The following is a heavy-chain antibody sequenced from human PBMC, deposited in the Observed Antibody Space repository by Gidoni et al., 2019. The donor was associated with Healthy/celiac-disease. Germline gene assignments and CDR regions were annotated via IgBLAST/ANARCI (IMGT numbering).Heavy chain of an antibody. Sequence: QLQLQESGPGLVKPSETLSLTCTVSGGSISSSSYYWGWIRQPPGKGLEWIGSIYYSGSTYYNPSLKSRVTISVDTSKNQFSLKLSSVTAADTAVYYCARQGRQLWLDGVLYYFDYWGQGTLVTVSS. CDR2: IYYSGST. CDR1: GGSISSSSYY. V-gene: IGHV4-39*01. D-gene: IGHD5-18*01. J-gene: IGHJ4*02. CDR3: ARQGRQLWLDGVLYYFDY.